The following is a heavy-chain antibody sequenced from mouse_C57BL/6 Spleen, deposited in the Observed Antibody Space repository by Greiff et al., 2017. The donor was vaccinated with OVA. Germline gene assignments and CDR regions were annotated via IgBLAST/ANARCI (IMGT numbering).Heavy chain of an antibody. CDR2: ISSGSSTI. D-gene: IGHD2-3*01. Sequence: EVKVEESGGGLVKPGGSLKLSCAASGFTFSDYGMHWVRQAPEKGLEWVAYISSGSSTIYYADTVKGRFTISRDNAKNTLFLQMTSLRSEDTSMYYCARGGYEAMDYWGQGTSVTVSS. J-gene: IGHJ4*01. V-gene: IGHV5-17*01. CDR1: GFTFSDYG. CDR3: ARGGYEAMDY.